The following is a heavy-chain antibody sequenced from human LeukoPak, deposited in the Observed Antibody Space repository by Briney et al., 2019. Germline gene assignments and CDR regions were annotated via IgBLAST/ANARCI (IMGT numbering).Heavy chain of an antibody. CDR3: ARDRSPYYGDYTYSDAFDI. CDR1: GYTFTTYG. V-gene: IGHV1-18*01. Sequence: VASVKVSCKTSGYTFTTYGITWVRQAPGQGLEWMGWISAYNGNTNYAQKLQGRVTMTTDTSTSTAYMELRSLRSDDTAVYYCARDRSPYYGDYTYSDAFDIWGQGTMVTVSS. J-gene: IGHJ3*02. CDR2: ISAYNGNT. D-gene: IGHD4-17*01.